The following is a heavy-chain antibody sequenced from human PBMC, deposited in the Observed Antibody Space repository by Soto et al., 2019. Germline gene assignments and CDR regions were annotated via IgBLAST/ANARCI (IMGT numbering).Heavy chain of an antibody. D-gene: IGHD5-12*01. V-gene: IGHV4-59*01. CDR3: ARSNIVATARPYYFDY. J-gene: IGHJ4*02. Sequence: SETLSLTCTVSGGSISSYYWSWIRQPPGKGLEWFGYIYYSGSTNYNPSLKSRVTISVDTSKNQFSLKLSSVTAADTAVYYCARSNIVATARPYYFDYWGQGTLVTVSS. CDR2: IYYSGST. CDR1: GGSISSYY.